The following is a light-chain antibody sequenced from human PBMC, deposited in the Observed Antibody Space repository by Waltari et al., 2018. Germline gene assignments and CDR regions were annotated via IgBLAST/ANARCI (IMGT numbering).Light chain of an antibody. CDR3: LQYNSNPPT. J-gene: IGKJ4*01. CDR2: AAS. V-gene: IGKV1-17*01. CDR1: QGISTY. Sequence: DIQMTQSPSSLSASAGDRVTITCRASQGISTYLNWYQQKPGKAPKRLIYAASSLDSGVPSRFSGSGSGTDFTLTISSLQPEDFATYYCLQYNSNPPTFGGGTKVEIK.